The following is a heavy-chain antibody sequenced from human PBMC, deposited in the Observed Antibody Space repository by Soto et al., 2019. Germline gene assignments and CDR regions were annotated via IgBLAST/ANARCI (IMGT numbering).Heavy chain of an antibody. J-gene: IGHJ4*02. V-gene: IGHV3-48*03. D-gene: IGHD1-20*01. Sequence: PGGSLRLSCAASGFTFSRYEMNWVRQAPGKGLEWVSYISISGGSMNYADSVKGRFTISRDNAKNSLYLQMNSLRAEDTAVYYCAEDLTGVTGGWGQGTLITVSS. CDR1: GFTFSRYE. CDR3: AEDLTGVTGG. CDR2: ISISGGSM.